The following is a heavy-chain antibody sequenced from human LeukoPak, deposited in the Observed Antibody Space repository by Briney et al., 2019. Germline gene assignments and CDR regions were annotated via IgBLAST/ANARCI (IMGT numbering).Heavy chain of an antibody. CDR2: ISYDGTIR. D-gene: IGHD2-2*01. CDR1: GFTFSSYG. CDR3: AKGGCSSTTCYLANP. Sequence: GLSLRLSCAASGFTFSSYGMHWVRQAPGKGLEWVAVISYDGTIRNYADSVKGRFTISRDNSKNTLYLQMNSLTAEDTALYYCAKGGCSSTTCYLANPWGQGTLVTVSS. V-gene: IGHV3-30*18. J-gene: IGHJ5*02.